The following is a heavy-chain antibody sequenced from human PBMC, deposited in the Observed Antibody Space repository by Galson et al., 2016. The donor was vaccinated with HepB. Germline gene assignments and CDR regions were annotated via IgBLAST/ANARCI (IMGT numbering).Heavy chain of an antibody. Sequence: SVKVSCKASGYTFSNYDINWVRQATGPGLEWMGWMNPNSGNTGFAQKFQGRISMTRDTSMSTAYLDLSSLKSDDTAVYYCARGMKSRRKVFLGVLSPFFLDSWGQGTLVTVSS. CDR1: GYTFSNYD. J-gene: IGHJ4*02. D-gene: IGHD3-3*01. CDR2: MNPNSGNT. V-gene: IGHV1-8*01. CDR3: ARGMKSRRKVFLGVLSPFFLDS.